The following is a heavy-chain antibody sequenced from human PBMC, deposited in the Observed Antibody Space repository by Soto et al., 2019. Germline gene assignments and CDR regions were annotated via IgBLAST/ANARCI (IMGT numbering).Heavy chain of an antibody. CDR2: ITGSGGRT. D-gene: IGHD3-22*01. J-gene: IGHJ4*02. V-gene: IGHV3-23*01. CDR3: PKLGYDSSGYYAPVDY. CDR1: GFTFSSYA. Sequence: PGGSLRLSCAASGFTFSSYAMSWVRQAPGKGLEWVSAITGSGGRTYYADSVKGRFTISRDNSKNTLYLQMNSLRAEDTAVYYCPKLGYDSSGYYAPVDYWGQGTLVTVSS.